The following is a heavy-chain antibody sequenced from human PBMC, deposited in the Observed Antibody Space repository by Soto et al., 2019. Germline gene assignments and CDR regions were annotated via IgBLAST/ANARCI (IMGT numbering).Heavy chain of an antibody. D-gene: IGHD3-10*01. J-gene: IGHJ3*02. Sequence: ASVKVSCKASGYTFTIYYMHWVRQAPGQGLEWMGIINPSGGSTSYAQKFQGRVTMTRDTSTSTVYMELSSLRSEDTAVYYCAKSRWGDWAFDIWGQGTMVTVS. CDR3: AKSRWGDWAFDI. CDR2: INPSGGST. CDR1: GYTFTIYY. V-gene: IGHV1-46*03.